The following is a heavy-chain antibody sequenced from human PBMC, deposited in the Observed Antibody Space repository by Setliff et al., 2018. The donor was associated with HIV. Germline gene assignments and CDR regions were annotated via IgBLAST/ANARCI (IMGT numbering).Heavy chain of an antibody. CDR1: GASIRGHY. CDR3: ARSLVPSGYYYGRHAFDI. CDR2: IYYSGNT. D-gene: IGHD3-22*01. V-gene: IGHV4-59*08. J-gene: IGHJ3*02. Sequence: PSETLSLTCSVSGASIRGHYWSWIRQSPGKGLEWIGNIYYSGNTNYNPSFRSRVTISVDTSKNQFSLRVNAVTAADTAVYYCARSLVPSGYYYGRHAFDIWGQGTKVTVSS.